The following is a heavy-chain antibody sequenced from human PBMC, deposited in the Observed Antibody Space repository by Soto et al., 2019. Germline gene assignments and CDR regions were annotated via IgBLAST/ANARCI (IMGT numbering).Heavy chain of an antibody. CDR3: ARASITMVRGVILDHDAFDI. CDR1: GGSFSGYY. V-gene: IGHV4-34*01. J-gene: IGHJ3*02. D-gene: IGHD3-10*01. Sequence: PXGTLALTCAVYGGSFSGYYWSWIRQPPGKGLEWIGEINHSGSTNYNPSLKSRVTISVDTSKNQFSLKLSSVTAADTAVYYCARASITMVRGVILDHDAFDIWGQGTMVTVSS. CDR2: INHSGST.